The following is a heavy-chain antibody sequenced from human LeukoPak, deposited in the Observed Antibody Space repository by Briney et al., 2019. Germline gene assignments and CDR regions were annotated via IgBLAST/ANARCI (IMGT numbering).Heavy chain of an antibody. Sequence: ASVQVSCLASGYTFTGYYMHWVRQAPGQGLEWMGWINPNSCGKNYAQKFQGRVTMTRDTSISTAYMELSRLRSDDTAVYYCARRSQGSWFDPWGQGTLVTVSS. J-gene: IGHJ5*02. CDR2: INPNSCGK. CDR1: GYTFTGYY. D-gene: IGHD3-10*01. V-gene: IGHV1-2*02. CDR3: ARRSQGSWFDP.